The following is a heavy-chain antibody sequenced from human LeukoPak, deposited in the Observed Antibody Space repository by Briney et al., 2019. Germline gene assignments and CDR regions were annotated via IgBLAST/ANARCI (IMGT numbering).Heavy chain of an antibody. CDR3: ARVQYSNAKGGDV. Sequence: SETLSLTCTVSGYSISSGYYWGWIRQPPGKGLEWIGSIYHSGSTYYNPSLKSRVTISVDTSKNQFSLKLSSVTAADTAVYYCARVQYSNAKGGDVWGKGTTVTVSS. J-gene: IGHJ6*04. V-gene: IGHV4-38-2*02. D-gene: IGHD4-11*01. CDR1: GYSISSGYY. CDR2: IYHSGST.